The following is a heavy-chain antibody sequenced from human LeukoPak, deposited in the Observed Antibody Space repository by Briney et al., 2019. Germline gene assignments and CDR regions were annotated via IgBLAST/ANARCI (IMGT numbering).Heavy chain of an antibody. J-gene: IGHJ4*02. CDR2: IYYSGST. V-gene: IGHV4-39*07. Sequence: SETLSLTCTVSGGSISSSSYYWGWIRQPPGKGLEWIGSIYYSGSTYYNPSLKSRVTISVDTSKNQFSLKLSSVTAADTAVYYCARVAGSGSYYGEWSDYFDYWGQGTLVTVSS. D-gene: IGHD1-26*01. CDR3: ARVAGSGSYYGEWSDYFDY. CDR1: GGSISSSSYY.